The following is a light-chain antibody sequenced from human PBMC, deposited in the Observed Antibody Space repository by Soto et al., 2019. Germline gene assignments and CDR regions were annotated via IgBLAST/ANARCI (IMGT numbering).Light chain of an antibody. J-gene: IGLJ2*01. CDR3: NSFAGRNTVL. CDR1: SSDVGGYNY. Sequence: QSALTQPPSASGSPGQSVTISCTGTSSDVGGYNYVSWYQQHPGKAPKLLIYEVTKRPSGVPDRFSGSKSGNTASLTVSGLQAEDEADYYCNSFAGRNTVLFGGGTKVTVL. V-gene: IGLV2-8*01. CDR2: EVT.